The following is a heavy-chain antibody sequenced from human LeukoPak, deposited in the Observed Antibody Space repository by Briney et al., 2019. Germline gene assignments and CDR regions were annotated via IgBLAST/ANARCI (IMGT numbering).Heavy chain of an antibody. J-gene: IGHJ4*02. D-gene: IGHD2-2*01. Sequence: SETLSLTCAVYGGSFSGYYWRWIRQPPGKGLEWIGEINHSGSTNYNPSLKSRVTISVDTSKNQFSLKLSSVTAADTAVYYCARLDSVVVPAATTPGIAAAGTDYWGQGTLVTVSS. V-gene: IGHV4-34*01. CDR2: INHSGST. CDR3: ARLDSVVVPAATTPGIAAAGTDY. CDR1: GGSFSGYY.